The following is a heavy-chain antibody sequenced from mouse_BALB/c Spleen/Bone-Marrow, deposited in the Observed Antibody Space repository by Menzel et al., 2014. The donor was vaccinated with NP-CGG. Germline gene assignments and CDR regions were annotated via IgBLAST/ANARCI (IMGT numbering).Heavy chain of an antibody. CDR1: GYTFTNYW. Sequence: QVQLQQSGAEVVKPGASVRLSCKTSGYTFTNYWMHWVKQRPGQGLEWIGDINPSNGRTNYNEKFKSKATLTVDKSSSTAYMQLSSLTSEDSAVYYCAREDTLYAMDYLGQGPPVTASS. D-gene: IGHD5-1-1*01. V-gene: IGHV1S81*02. CDR2: INPSNGRT. CDR3: AREDTLYAMDY. J-gene: IGHJ4*01.